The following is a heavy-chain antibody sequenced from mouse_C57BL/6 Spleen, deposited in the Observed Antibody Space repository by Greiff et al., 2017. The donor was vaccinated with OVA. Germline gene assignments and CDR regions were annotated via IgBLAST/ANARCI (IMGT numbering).Heavy chain of an antibody. D-gene: IGHD3-3*01. J-gene: IGHJ3*01. Sequence: EVQLQESGPGLVKPSQSLSLTCSVSGYSITSGYYWIWIRQFPGNILEWMGYLSYDGSNNYNPSLKNRISITHDTSTNQFILKLNSVTAEDTATYYCTREGDGFAYWGQGTLVTVSA. CDR1: GYSITSGYY. V-gene: IGHV3-6*01. CDR2: LSYDGSN. CDR3: TREGDGFAY.